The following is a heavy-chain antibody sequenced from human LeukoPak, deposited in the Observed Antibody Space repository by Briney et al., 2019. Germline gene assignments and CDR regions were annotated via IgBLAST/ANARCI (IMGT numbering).Heavy chain of an antibody. D-gene: IGHD3-10*01. Sequence: PSETLSLTCTVSGYSISSGYYWGWIRQPPGKGLEWIGSIYHSGSTYYNPSLKSRVTISVDTSKNQFSLKLSSVTAADTAVYYCARDGSTYYYGSGSYYNNWFDPWGQGTLVTVSS. V-gene: IGHV4-38-2*02. CDR1: GYSISSGYY. CDR2: IYHSGST. CDR3: ARDGSTYYYGSGSYYNNWFDP. J-gene: IGHJ5*02.